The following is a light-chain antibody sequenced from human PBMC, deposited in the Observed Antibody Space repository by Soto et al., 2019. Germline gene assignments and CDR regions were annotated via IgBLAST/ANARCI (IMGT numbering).Light chain of an antibody. CDR3: CSYEGSSYYV. Sequence: QSALTQPPSVSGSPGQSVTISCTGTSSDLASYNRVSWYQRPPGTGPKLVIYEVSNRPSGIPDRFSGSKSGNTASLTISGLQAEDEAEYYCCSYEGSSYYVFGSGTKVTVL. CDR1: SSDLASYNR. J-gene: IGLJ1*01. V-gene: IGLV2-18*02. CDR2: EVS.